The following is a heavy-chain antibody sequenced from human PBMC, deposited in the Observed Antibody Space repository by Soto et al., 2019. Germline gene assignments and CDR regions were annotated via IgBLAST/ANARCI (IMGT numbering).Heavy chain of an antibody. CDR1: GFTFSDYY. CDR2: ISSSSSYT. CDR3: ARDVKGDTARDYYYYGMDV. V-gene: IGHV3-11*06. J-gene: IGHJ6*02. Sequence: GGSLRLSCAASGFTFSDYYMSWIRQAPGKGLEWVSYISSSSSYTNYADSVKGRFTISRDNAKNSLYLQMNSLRAEDTAVYYCARDVKGDTARDYYYYGMDVWGQGTTVTVSS. D-gene: IGHD5-18*01.